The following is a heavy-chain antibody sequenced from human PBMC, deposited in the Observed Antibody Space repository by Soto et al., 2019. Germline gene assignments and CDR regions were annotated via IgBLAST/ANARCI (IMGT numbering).Heavy chain of an antibody. Sequence: GGSLRLSCAASGFTFSSYWMHWVRQAPGKGLVWVSRINSDGSSTSYADSVKGRFTISRDNAKNTLYLQMNSLRAEDTAVYYCAREPDTAMVTYRYGMDVWGQGTTVTVSS. CDR3: AREPDTAMVTYRYGMDV. D-gene: IGHD5-18*01. CDR1: GFTFSSYW. V-gene: IGHV3-74*01. J-gene: IGHJ6*02. CDR2: INSDGSST.